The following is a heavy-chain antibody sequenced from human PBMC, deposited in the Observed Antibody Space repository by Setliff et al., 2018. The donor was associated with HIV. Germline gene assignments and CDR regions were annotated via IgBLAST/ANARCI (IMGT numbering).Heavy chain of an antibody. CDR1: GASISYGGHF. Sequence: PSETLSLTCTVSGASISYGGHFRTWIRQPAGKGLEWIGRSHSDGNTNYNPSLKSRLTISVDTSKNQLSLKLTSVTAADTAMYYCARGRDGELFTKEGNYYYYIDVWGKGTTVTVSS. V-gene: IGHV4-61*02. CDR3: ARGRDGELFTKEGNYYYYIDV. J-gene: IGHJ6*03. CDR2: SHSDGNT. D-gene: IGHD3-10*01.